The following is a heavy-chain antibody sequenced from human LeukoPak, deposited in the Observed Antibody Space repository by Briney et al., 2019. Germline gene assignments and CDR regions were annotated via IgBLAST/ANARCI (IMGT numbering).Heavy chain of an antibody. CDR1: GDSFSGYF. Sequence: SETLSLTCTVYGDSFSGYFWSWIRLPPGKGLEWIGEINHSGGTNYNPSLKSRVTISVDTSKKQFSLKLSSVTAADTAVYYCARETSQKGAHYMDVWGKGTTVTISS. V-gene: IGHV4-34*01. D-gene: IGHD3-16*01. CDR3: ARETSQKGAHYMDV. CDR2: INHSGGT. J-gene: IGHJ6*03.